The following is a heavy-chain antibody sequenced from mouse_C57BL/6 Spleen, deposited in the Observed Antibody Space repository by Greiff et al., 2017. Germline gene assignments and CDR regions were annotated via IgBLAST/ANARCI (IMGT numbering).Heavy chain of an antibody. D-gene: IGHD1-1*01. Sequence: QVQLQQPGAELVKPGASVKLSCKASGYTFTSYWMHWVKQRPGQGLEWIGMIHPNSGSTNYNEKFKSKATLTVDKSSSTAYMQLSSLTSEDSAVYYCAGGSTVVATSYFDYWGQGTTLTVSS. V-gene: IGHV1-64*01. CDR2: IHPNSGST. J-gene: IGHJ2*01. CDR1: GYTFTSYW. CDR3: AGGSTVVATSYFDY.